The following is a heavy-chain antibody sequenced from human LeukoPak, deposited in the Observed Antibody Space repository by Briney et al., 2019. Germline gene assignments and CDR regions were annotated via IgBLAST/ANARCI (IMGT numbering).Heavy chain of an antibody. J-gene: IGHJ4*02. V-gene: IGHV3-11*01. CDR1: GVPFSGNF. CDR3: ARGGYGWTFNQ. Sequence: GGSLRLSCTASGVPFSGNFMGWLRQAPGKGLEWVSYISSRGDTIHYSDAVKGRFSISRDNSKRSLYLQMNRLRIDDTAVYYCARGGYGWTFNQWGQGTLVSVSS. D-gene: IGHD2/OR15-2a*01. CDR2: ISSRGDTI.